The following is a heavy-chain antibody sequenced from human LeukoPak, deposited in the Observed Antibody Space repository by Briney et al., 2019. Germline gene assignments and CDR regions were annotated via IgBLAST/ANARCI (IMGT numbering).Heavy chain of an antibody. J-gene: IGHJ4*02. D-gene: IGHD3-16*02. Sequence: GASVKVSCKASGYTFTSYGISWVRQAPGQGLEWVGWISAYNGNKNYAQKLQGRGTMTTDTSTSTAYMELRSLRSDDTAVYYCAREGAAYYYVWGSYRSTPHYFDYWGQGTLVTVSS. V-gene: IGHV1-18*01. CDR3: AREGAAYYYVWGSYRSTPHYFDY. CDR1: GYTFTSYG. CDR2: ISAYNGNK.